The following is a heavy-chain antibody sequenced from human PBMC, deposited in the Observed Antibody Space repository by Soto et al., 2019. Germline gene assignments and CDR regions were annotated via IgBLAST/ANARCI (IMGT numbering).Heavy chain of an antibody. CDR3: ARGTTVANCFDP. Sequence: SETLSLTCTVSCGSISSYYWSWIRQPPGKGLEWIGYIYYSGSTNYNPSLKSRVTISVDTSKNQFSLKLSSVTAADTAVYYCARGTTVANCFDPWGQGTQVTVSA. J-gene: IGHJ5*02. D-gene: IGHD4-17*01. CDR2: IYYSGST. CDR1: CGSISSYY. V-gene: IGHV4-59*01.